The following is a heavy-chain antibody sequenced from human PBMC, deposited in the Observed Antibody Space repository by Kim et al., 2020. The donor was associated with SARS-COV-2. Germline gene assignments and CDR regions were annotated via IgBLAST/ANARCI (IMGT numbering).Heavy chain of an antibody. D-gene: IGHD2-2*02. V-gene: IGHV3-11*06. J-gene: IGHJ4*02. Sequence: GRFTNSRDNAKNSLYLQMNSLRAEDTAVYYCARGRTPPVSSSSTSCYTDYWGQGTLVTVSS. CDR3: ARGRTPPVSSSSTSCYTDY.